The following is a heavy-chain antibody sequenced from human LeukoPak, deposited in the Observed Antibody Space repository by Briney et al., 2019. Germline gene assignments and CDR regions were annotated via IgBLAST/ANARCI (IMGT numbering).Heavy chain of an antibody. J-gene: IGHJ4*02. CDR3: ARLTVTDAIVDY. CDR1: GGSISSYY. Sequence: KPSETLSLTCTVSGGSISSYYWSWIRQPPGKGLEWIGYIYYSGSTNYNPSLKSRVTISVDTSKNQFSLKLSSVTAADTAVHYCARLTVTDAIVDYWGQGTLVTVSS. D-gene: IGHD4-4*01. CDR2: IYYSGST. V-gene: IGHV4-59*08.